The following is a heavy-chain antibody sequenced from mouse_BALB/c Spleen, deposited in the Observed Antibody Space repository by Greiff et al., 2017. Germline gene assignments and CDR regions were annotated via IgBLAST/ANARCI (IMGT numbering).Heavy chain of an antibody. D-gene: IGHD2-4*01. CDR1: GFNIKDYY. CDR3: AEGIYYDYDEGFAY. J-gene: IGHJ3*01. V-gene: IGHV14-1*02. CDR2: IDPENGNT. Sequence: DVKLQESGAELVRPGALVRLSCKASGFNIKDYYMHWVKQRPEQGLEWIGWIDPENGNTIYDPKFQGKASITADTSSNTAYLQLSSLTSEDTAVYYCAEGIYYDYDEGFAYWGQGTLVTVSA.